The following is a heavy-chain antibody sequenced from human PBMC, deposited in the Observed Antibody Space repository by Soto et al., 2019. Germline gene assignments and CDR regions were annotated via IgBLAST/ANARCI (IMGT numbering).Heavy chain of an antibody. CDR3: TTDPPYSSSSVSFFNY. D-gene: IGHD6-6*01. Sequence: EVQLVESGGGLVKPGGSLRLSCAASGFTFSNAWMSWVRQAPGKGLEWVGRIKSKTDGGTTDYAAPVKGRFTISRDDSNNTLYLQMNSLKTEDTAVYYCTTDPPYSSSSVSFFNYWGQGTLVTVSS. V-gene: IGHV3-15*01. CDR1: GFTFSNAW. CDR2: IKSKTDGGTT. J-gene: IGHJ4*02.